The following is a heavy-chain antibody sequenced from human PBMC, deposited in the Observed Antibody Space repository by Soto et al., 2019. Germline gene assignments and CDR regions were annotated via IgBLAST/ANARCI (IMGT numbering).Heavy chain of an antibody. D-gene: IGHD6-19*01. CDR2: ISGSGGST. V-gene: IGHV3-23*01. Sequence: EVQLLESGGGLVQPGGSLRLSCAASGFTFSSYAMTWVRQAPGKGLEWVSSISGSGGSTYYADSVKGRFTISRDNSTKTLDLQIDSLRAEDTAVYYCANLAGGWYEAFGIWGQGTMVTVSS. CDR1: GFTFSSYA. J-gene: IGHJ3*02. CDR3: ANLAGGWYEAFGI.